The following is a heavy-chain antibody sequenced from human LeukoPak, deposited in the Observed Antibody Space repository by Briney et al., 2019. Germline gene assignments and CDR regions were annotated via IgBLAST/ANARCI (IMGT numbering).Heavy chain of an antibody. V-gene: IGHV4-61*02. J-gene: IGHJ6*03. CDR3: ARVLSSYYYYYMDV. CDR1: GGSISSGSYY. CDR2: IYTSRST. Sequence: SETLSLTCTASGGSISSGSYYWSWNGQPAGKGLEWIVRIYTSRSTNYNPSLKSRVTISVDTSKNQFSLKLSSVTAADTAVYYCARVLSSYYYYYMDVWGKGTTVTVSS. D-gene: IGHD6-19*01.